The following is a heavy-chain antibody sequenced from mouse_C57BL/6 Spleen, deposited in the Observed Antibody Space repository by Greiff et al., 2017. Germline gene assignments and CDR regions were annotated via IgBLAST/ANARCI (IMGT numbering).Heavy chain of an antibody. CDR3: ASGYDYDGFAY. CDR2: IYPGDGDT. J-gene: IGHJ3*01. V-gene: IGHV1-82*01. D-gene: IGHD2-4*01. Sequence: QVQLQQSGPELVKPGASVKISCKASGYAFSSSWMNWVKQRPGQGLEWIGRIYPGDGDTNYNGKFKGKATLTADKSSSTAYMQLSSLTSEDSAVYFCASGYDYDGFAYWGQGTLVTVSA. CDR1: GYAFSSSW.